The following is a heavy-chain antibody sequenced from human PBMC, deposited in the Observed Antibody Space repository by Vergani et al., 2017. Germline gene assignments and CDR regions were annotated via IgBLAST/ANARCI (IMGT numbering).Heavy chain of an antibody. CDR2: ISTSGST. D-gene: IGHD1-14*01. CDR3: ARPDPVQTGFDP. J-gene: IGHJ5*02. V-gene: IGHV4-61*02. Sequence: QVQLQESGPGLVKPSQTLSLTCTVSGDSISSGNYYWSWIRQPAGKGLQWIGRISTSGSTNYNPSLKSRITISVDTSKSQLSLKLSSVTAADTAVYYCARPDPVQTGFDPGGQGTLVTVSS. CDR1: GDSISSGNYY.